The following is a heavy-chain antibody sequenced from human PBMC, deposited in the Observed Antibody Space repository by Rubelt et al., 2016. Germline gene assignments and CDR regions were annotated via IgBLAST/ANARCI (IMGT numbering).Heavy chain of an antibody. CDR1: GYSFTTYW. Sequence: SCNGSGYSFTTYWIGWVRQMPGKGLEWMGIFYPGDSDTRYIPSFQGQVTISADKSINSAYLQWSSLKASDTAIYYCARQRYCSGGSCYPDYWGQGTLVTVSS. D-gene: IGHD2-15*01. CDR2: FYPGDSDT. CDR3: ARQRYCSGGSCYPDY. V-gene: IGHV5-51*01. J-gene: IGHJ4*02.